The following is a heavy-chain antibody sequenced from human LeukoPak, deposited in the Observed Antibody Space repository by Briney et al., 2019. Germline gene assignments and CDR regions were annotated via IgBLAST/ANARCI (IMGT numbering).Heavy chain of an antibody. CDR1: GGSISSYY. D-gene: IGHD5-24*01. CDR2: IYYTGST. V-gene: IGHV4-59*01. Sequence: SETLSLTCTVSGGSISSYYWSWIRQPPGKGLEWIGYIYYTGSTNYNPSLNSRVTISLDTSKNQFSLKLSSVTAADTAVYYCARGLGRDGYNFFDYWGLGTLVTVSS. CDR3: ARGLGRDGYNFFDY. J-gene: IGHJ4*02.